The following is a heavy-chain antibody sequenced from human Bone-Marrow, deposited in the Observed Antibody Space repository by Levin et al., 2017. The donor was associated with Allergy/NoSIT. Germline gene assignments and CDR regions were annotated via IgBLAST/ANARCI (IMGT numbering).Heavy chain of an antibody. Sequence: SCAASGFTFSSYAMTWVRQAPGKGLEWVSGISSSGGSTYYADSAKGRFTISRDNSKSTLYLQMNSLRAEDTAVYYCAKANGDTRGYLDLWGRGTLVTVSS. CDR2: ISSSGGST. CDR3: AKANGDTRGYLDL. V-gene: IGHV3-23*01. J-gene: IGHJ2*01. CDR1: GFTFSSYA. D-gene: IGHD4-17*01.